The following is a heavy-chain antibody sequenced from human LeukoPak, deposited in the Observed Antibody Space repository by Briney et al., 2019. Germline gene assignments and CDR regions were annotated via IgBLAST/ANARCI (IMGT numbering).Heavy chain of an antibody. J-gene: IGHJ3*02. V-gene: IGHV3-21*01. CDR2: ISASPYI. Sequence: GGSLRLSCAASGFTFSSYSVNSARQAPGPGLEWCSSISASPYIYYADSVKDRFTISRDDSKNSMYLQMNSLRSEDTAVYYCARGGLSMQRRDLFDIWGQGTLVTVSS. D-gene: IGHD2/OR15-2a*01. CDR1: GFTFSSYS. CDR3: ARGGLSMQRRDLFDI.